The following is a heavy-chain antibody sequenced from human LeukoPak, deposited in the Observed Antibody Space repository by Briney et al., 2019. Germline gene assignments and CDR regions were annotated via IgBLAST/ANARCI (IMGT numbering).Heavy chain of an antibody. J-gene: IGHJ4*02. CDR1: GGTFSSYA. CDR2: IIPIFGTA. CDR3: ARSDRDGYNFPPAYFDY. V-gene: IGHV1-69*05. D-gene: IGHD5-24*01. Sequence: ASVKVSCKASGGTFSSYAMSWVRQAPGQGLEWMGGIIPIFGTANYAQKFQGRVTITTDESTSTAYMELSSLRSEDTAVYYCARSDRDGYNFPPAYFDYWGQGTLVTVSS.